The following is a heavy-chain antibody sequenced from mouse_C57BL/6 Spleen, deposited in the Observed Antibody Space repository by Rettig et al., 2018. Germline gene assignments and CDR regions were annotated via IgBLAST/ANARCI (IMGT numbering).Heavy chain of an antibody. V-gene: IGHV1-62-2*01. Sequence: IKYNEKFKDKATLTADKSSSTVYMELSRLTSEDSAVYFCARHEERGRYAWFVYWGQGTLVTVSA. D-gene: IGHD2-14*01. CDR3: ARHEERGRYAWFVY. CDR2: I. J-gene: IGHJ3*01.